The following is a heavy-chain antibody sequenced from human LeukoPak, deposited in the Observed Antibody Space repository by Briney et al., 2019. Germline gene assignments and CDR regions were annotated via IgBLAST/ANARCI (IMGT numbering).Heavy chain of an antibody. Sequence: GGSLRLSCAVSGFTFSNYWMNWVRQAPGKGLEWVANIKQDGGEKCYVDSVKGRFTISRDNAKNSLYLQMNSLRVEDTAVYYCAKELVQHLALWGQGTLVTVSS. V-gene: IGHV3-7*05. CDR2: IKQDGGEK. CDR1: GFTFSNYW. D-gene: IGHD1-1*01. CDR3: AKELVQHLAL. J-gene: IGHJ5*02.